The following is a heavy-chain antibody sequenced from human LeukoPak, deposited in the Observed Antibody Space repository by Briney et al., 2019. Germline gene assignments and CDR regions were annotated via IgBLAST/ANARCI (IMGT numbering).Heavy chain of an antibody. D-gene: IGHD2-15*01. CDR1: GYTFTSYA. CDR3: ARDPARVVALYYYYGMDV. Sequence: ASVKVSCKASGYTFTSYAMHWVRQAPGQRPEWMGWINAGNGNTKYSQKFQGRVTITRDTSASTAYMELSSLRSEDTAVYYCARDPARVVALYYYYGMDVWGQGTTVTVSS. V-gene: IGHV1-3*01. J-gene: IGHJ6*02. CDR2: INAGNGNT.